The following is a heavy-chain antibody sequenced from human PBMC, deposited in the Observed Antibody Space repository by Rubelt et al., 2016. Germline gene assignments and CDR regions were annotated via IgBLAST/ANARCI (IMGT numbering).Heavy chain of an antibody. Sequence: VQLLESGGGLVQPGGSLRLSCAASGFTFSSYAMHWVRQAPGKGLEWVAVISYDGSNKYYADSVKGRFTISRDNSKNTLYLQMNSLRAEDTAVYYCASNEEYDYWGQGTLVTVSS. CDR3: ASNEEYDY. J-gene: IGHJ4*02. V-gene: IGHV3-30*14. CDR2: ISYDGSNK. CDR1: GFTFSSYA. D-gene: IGHD1-1*01.